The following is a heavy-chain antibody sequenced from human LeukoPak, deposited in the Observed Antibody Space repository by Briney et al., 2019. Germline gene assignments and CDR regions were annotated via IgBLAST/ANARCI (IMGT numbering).Heavy chain of an antibody. Sequence: GGSLRLSCAASGFTFSSYSMNWVRQAPGKGLEWVSYISSSSSTIYYADSVKGRFTISRDNAKNSLYLQMNSLRDEDTAVYYCARDRVVTPFLDAFDIWGQGTMVTVSS. CDR1: GFTFSSYS. J-gene: IGHJ3*02. D-gene: IGHD4-23*01. V-gene: IGHV3-48*02. CDR3: ARDRVVTPFLDAFDI. CDR2: ISSSSSTI.